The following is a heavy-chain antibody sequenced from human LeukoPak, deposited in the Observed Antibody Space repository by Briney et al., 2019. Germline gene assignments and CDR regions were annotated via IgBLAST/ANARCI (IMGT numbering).Heavy chain of an antibody. J-gene: IGHJ2*01. Sequence: PGRSLRLSCAASGFTFSGYAMHWVRQAPGKGLEWVAVISYDGSNKYYADSVKGRFTISRDNSKNTLYLQMNSLRAEDTAVYYCARDPEITMIVASLDWYFDLWGRGTLVTVSS. V-gene: IGHV3-30*04. D-gene: IGHD3-22*01. CDR2: ISYDGSNK. CDR1: GFTFSGYA. CDR3: ARDPEITMIVASLDWYFDL.